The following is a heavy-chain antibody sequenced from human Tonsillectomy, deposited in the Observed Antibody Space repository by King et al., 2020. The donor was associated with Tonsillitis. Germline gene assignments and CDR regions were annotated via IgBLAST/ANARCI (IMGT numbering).Heavy chain of an antibody. CDR3: AKDRGSSYDILTGYVSSFGGMDV. J-gene: IGHJ6*02. D-gene: IGHD3-9*01. V-gene: IGHV3-30*02. Sequence: VQLVESGGGVVQPGGSLRLSCAASGFTFSSYGMHWVRQAPGKGLEWVAFIRYDGSNKYYADSVKGRFTISRDNSKNTLYLQMNSLRAEDTAVYYCAKDRGSSYDILTGYVSSFGGMDVWGQGTTVTVSS. CDR1: GFTFSSYG. CDR2: IRYDGSNK.